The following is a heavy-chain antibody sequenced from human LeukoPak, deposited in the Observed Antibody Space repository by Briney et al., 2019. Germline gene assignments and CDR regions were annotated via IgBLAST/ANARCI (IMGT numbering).Heavy chain of an antibody. Sequence: PGGSLRLSCATSGFTFSSYSMNWVRQAPGKGLEWVSSISISSSYIYYADSVKGRFTISRDNAKNSLFLQMNSLRAEDTAVYYCARDGSVLRYFDWSRQNWFDPWGQGTLVTVSS. D-gene: IGHD3-9*01. J-gene: IGHJ5*02. CDR1: GFTFSSYS. CDR2: ISISSSYI. CDR3: ARDGSVLRYFDWSRQNWFDP. V-gene: IGHV3-21*01.